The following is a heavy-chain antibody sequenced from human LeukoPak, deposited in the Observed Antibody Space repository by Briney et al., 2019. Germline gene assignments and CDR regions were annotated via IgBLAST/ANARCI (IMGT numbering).Heavy chain of an antibody. D-gene: IGHD3-22*01. CDR2: IYYSGST. J-gene: IGHJ3*02. Sequence: PSETLSLTCTVSGGSISSSSYYWGWIRQPPGKGLEWIGSIYYSGSTYYNPSLKSRVTISVDTSKNQFSLKLSSVTAADTAVYYCARVRPYYYDSSGYYDAFDIWGQGTMVTVSS. V-gene: IGHV4-39*07. CDR3: ARVRPYYYDSSGYYDAFDI. CDR1: GGSISSSSYY.